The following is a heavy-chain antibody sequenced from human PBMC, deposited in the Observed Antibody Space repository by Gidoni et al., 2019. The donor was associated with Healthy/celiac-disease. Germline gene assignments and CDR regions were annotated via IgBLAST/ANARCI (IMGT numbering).Heavy chain of an antibody. D-gene: IGHD2-2*01. Sequence: QVQLVQSGAEVKKPGASVKVSCKASGYTFTSYDLNWVRQATGQGLEWMGWMNPNSGNTGYAQKFQGRVTMTRNTSISTAYMELSSLRSEDTAVYYCAIRSGYQLPPAGYYYYYMDVWGKGTTVTVSS. J-gene: IGHJ6*03. V-gene: IGHV1-8*01. CDR1: GYTFTSYD. CDR3: AIRSGYQLPPAGYYYYYMDV. CDR2: MNPNSGNT.